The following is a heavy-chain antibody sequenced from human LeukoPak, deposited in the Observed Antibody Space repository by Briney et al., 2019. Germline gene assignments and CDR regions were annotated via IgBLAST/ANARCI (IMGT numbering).Heavy chain of an antibody. CDR1: GSTFTGYY. V-gene: IGHV1-2*06. CDR2: INPNSDDT. CDR3: ARGGKRLTVDYFDY. J-gene: IGHJ4*02. Sequence: GASVKVSRRASGSTFTGYYMHWVRQAPGQGLEWMGRINPNSDDTNYARKFQGRVTMTRDTSISTVYMELSRLRSDDTAVYYCARGGKRLTVDYFDYWGQGTLVTVSS. D-gene: IGHD1-20*01.